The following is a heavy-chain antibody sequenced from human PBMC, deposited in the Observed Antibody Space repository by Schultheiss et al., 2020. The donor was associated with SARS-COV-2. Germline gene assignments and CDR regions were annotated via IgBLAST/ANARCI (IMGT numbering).Heavy chain of an antibody. CDR2: IWYDGSNK. V-gene: IGHV3-33*01. J-gene: IGHJ4*02. CDR1: GFTFSSYG. Sequence: GRSLRLSCAASGFTFSSYGMHWVRQAPGKGLEWVAVIWYDGSNKYYADSVKGRFTISRDNSKNTLYLQMNSLRAEDTAVYYCARDPYGYYFDYWGQGTLVTVSS. CDR3: ARDPYGYYFDY. D-gene: IGHD4-17*01.